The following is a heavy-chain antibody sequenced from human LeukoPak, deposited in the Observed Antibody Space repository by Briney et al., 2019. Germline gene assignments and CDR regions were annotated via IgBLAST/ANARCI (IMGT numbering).Heavy chain of an antibody. Sequence: ASVKVSCKASGYTFTSYDINWVRQATGQGLEWMGWMNPNSGNTGYAQKFQGRVTMTRNTSISTAYMELSSLRSEDTAVYYCARGLRSSSWLYYYYYMDVWGKGTTVTVSS. J-gene: IGHJ6*03. V-gene: IGHV1-8*01. CDR1: GYTFTSYD. D-gene: IGHD6-13*01. CDR2: MNPNSGNT. CDR3: ARGLRSSSWLYYYYYMDV.